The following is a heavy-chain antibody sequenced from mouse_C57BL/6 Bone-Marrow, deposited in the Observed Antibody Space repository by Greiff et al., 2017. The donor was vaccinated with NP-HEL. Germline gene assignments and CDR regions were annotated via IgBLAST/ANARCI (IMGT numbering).Heavy chain of an antibody. D-gene: IGHD2-5*01. V-gene: IGHV1-58*01. J-gene: IGHJ4*01. CDR3: AVYYSNYPYAMDY. CDR2: IYIGNGYT. CDR1: GYTFTSYG. Sequence: VQLQQSVAELVRPGSSVKMSCKTSGYTFTSYGINWVKQRPGQGLEWIGYIYIGNGYTEYNEKFKGKATLTSDTSSSTAYMQLSSLTSEDSAIYFCAVYYSNYPYAMDYWGQGTSVTVSS.